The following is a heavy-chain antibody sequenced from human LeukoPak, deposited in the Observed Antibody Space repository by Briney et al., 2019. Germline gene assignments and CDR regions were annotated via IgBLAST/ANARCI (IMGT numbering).Heavy chain of an antibody. CDR3: ARGPYGDHNFDY. CDR2: INSDGSST. V-gene: IGHV3-74*01. J-gene: IGHJ4*02. CDR1: GFTFSSYW. D-gene: IGHD4-17*01. Sequence: GGSLRLSCAASGFTFSSYWMHWVRQAPGKGLVWVSRINSDGSSTSCADSVKGRFTISRDNAKNTLYLQMNSLRAEDTAVYYCARGPYGDHNFDYWGQGTLVTVSS.